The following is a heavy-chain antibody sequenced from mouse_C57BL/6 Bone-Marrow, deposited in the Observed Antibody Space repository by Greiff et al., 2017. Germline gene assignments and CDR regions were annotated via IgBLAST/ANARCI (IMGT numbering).Heavy chain of an antibody. Sequence: VQLQQPGTELVKPGASVKLSCKASGYTFTSYWMHWVQQRPGQGLEWIGNINPSNGGTNYNEKFKSKATLTVAKSSSTAYMQRSSLTSEDSAVYCCARWRIYYGSREIHWGQGTSVTVSS. D-gene: IGHD2-1*01. CDR2: INPSNGGT. V-gene: IGHV1-53*01. J-gene: IGHJ4*01. CDR3: ARWRIYYGSREIH. CDR1: GYTFTSYW.